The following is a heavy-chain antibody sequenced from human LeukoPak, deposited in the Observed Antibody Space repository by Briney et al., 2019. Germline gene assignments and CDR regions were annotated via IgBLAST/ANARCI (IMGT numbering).Heavy chain of an antibody. J-gene: IGHJ4*02. CDR2: FYTSGTT. Sequence: PSETLSLTCSVSGGSISSYSWNWIRQPAGKGLEWIGRFYTSGTTNYNPSLKSRVTMSIDTSKNQVSLKMRSVTAADTAVYYCARYDWGKYFDYWGQGTLVTLSS. D-gene: IGHD3-16*01. CDR3: ARYDWGKYFDY. CDR1: GGSISSYS. V-gene: IGHV4-4*07.